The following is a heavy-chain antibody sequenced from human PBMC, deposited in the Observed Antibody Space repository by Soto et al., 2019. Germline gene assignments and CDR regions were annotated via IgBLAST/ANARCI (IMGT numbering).Heavy chain of an antibody. J-gene: IGHJ6*02. Sequence: EVQLLESGGGLVQPGGSLRLSCGASGFTFSTYAMNWVRQAPGKGLEWVAAISGSGGGTYYADSGKGRFTISRDNAKNSLFLHMNSLRAEDRAVYFCAKGGRIVATTYNLDVWGQGTTVAVSS. V-gene: IGHV3-23*01. CDR2: ISGSGGGT. CDR1: GFTFSTYA. D-gene: IGHD1-26*01. CDR3: AKGGRIVATTYNLDV.